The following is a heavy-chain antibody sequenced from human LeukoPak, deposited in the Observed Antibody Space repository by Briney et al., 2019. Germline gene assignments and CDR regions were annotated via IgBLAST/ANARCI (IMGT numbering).Heavy chain of an antibody. J-gene: IGHJ5*02. D-gene: IGHD4-17*01. CDR2: INPNSGGT. Sequence: ASVRVSCKASGYTFTGYYMHWVRQAPGQGLEWMGWINPNSGGTNYAQKLQGRVTMTTDTSTSTAYMELRSLRSDDTAVYYCARDPGNYGDYPNSFDPWGQGTLVTVSS. CDR1: GYTFTGYY. V-gene: IGHV1-2*02. CDR3: ARDPGNYGDYPNSFDP.